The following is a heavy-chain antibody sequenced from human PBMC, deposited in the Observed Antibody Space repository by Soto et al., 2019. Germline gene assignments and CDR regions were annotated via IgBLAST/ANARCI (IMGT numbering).Heavy chain of an antibody. J-gene: IGHJ6*02. V-gene: IGHV1-2*04. CDR3: ARGLPPYYDILTGYYRYYGMDV. D-gene: IGHD3-9*01. CDR1: GYTFTGYY. CDR2: INPNSGGT. Sequence: GASVKVSCKASGYTFTGYYMHWVRQAPGQGHEWMGWINPNSGGTNYAQKFQGWVTMTRDTSISTAYMELSRLRSDDTAVYYCARGLPPYYDILTGYYRYYGMDVRGQGTTVTVSS.